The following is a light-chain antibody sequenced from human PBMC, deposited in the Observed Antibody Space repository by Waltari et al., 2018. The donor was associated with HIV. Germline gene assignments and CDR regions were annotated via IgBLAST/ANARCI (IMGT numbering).Light chain of an antibody. CDR3: SSYTSSNTLYVV. CDR1: SSTIGAGYD. Sequence: QSVLTQPPSVSGAPGQRVTISCTGSSSTIGAGYDVHWYQQHPGKAPKRMIYEGSKRASGVSNRFSGSKSGNTASLTIAGLQAEDEADYYCSSYTSSNTLYVVFGGGTKLTVL. J-gene: IGLJ2*01. CDR2: EGS. V-gene: IGLV2-14*01.